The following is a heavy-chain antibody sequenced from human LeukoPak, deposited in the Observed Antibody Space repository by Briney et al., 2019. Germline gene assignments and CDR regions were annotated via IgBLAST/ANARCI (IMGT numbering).Heavy chain of an antibody. J-gene: IGHJ4*02. CDR3: ARYYGSGSPPFDS. CDR1: GFTFRTYA. Sequence: GGSLRLSCAASGFTFRTYAMNWVRQAPGKGLEWVSSISDSTTYIYYADSVKGRFTISRDNAKNSLYLQMNSLRAEDTAVYYCARYYGSGSPPFDSWGQGTLVAVSS. D-gene: IGHD3-10*01. CDR2: ISDSTTYI. V-gene: IGHV3-21*01.